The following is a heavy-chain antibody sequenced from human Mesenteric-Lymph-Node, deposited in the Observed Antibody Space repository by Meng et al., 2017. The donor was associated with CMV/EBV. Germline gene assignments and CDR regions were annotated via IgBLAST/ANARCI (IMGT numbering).Heavy chain of an antibody. CDR2: INHSGST. Sequence: SETLSLTCAVYGGSFSGYYWSWIRQPPGKGLEWIGEINHSGSTNYNPSLKSRVTISVDTSKNQFSLKLSSVTAADTAVYYCALSKGTAMISNWGQGTLVTVSS. CDR3: ALSKGTAMISN. V-gene: IGHV4-34*01. CDR1: GGSFSGYY. J-gene: IGHJ4*02. D-gene: IGHD5-18*01.